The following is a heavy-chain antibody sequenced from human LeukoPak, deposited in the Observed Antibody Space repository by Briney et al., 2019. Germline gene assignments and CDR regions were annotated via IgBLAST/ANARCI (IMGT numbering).Heavy chain of an antibody. D-gene: IGHD3-3*01. CDR3: ARDQTIFGVVAYGMDV. Sequence: ASVKVSCKASGYTFTSYGISWVRQAPGQGLEWMGWISAYNGNTNYAQKLQGRVTMTTDTSTSTAYMELRSLRSDDTAVYYCARDQTIFGVVAYGMDVWGQGTTVTVSS. V-gene: IGHV1-18*01. CDR1: GYTFTSYG. J-gene: IGHJ6*02. CDR2: ISAYNGNT.